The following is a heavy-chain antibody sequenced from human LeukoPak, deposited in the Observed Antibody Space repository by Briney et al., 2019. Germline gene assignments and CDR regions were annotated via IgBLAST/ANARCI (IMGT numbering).Heavy chain of an antibody. Sequence: SVTVSCKASGGTFSSYAVSWVRQAPGQGLEWMGRIIPILGTTDYGQKFQGRVTITTDESTRTAYMELNSLRSEDTAVYYCARERAYYGSGSNSYFDYWGRGTLVTVSS. V-gene: IGHV1-69*11. CDR3: ARERAYYGSGSNSYFDY. CDR2: IIPILGTT. D-gene: IGHD3-10*01. CDR1: GGTFSSYA. J-gene: IGHJ4*02.